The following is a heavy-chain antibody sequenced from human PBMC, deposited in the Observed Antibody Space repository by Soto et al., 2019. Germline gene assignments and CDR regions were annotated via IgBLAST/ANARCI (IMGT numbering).Heavy chain of an antibody. J-gene: IGHJ4*02. CDR2: VTAAGINT. Sequence: PGRSLRLSGAASGFTFSNSSMSWVRQSPGKGLEWVSTVTAAGINTYYADSVKGRFTISRDNSKNTVYLQMNSLRAEDAAVYYCAKGLGPIERWVKFECWGQGTL. D-gene: IGHD1-26*01. V-gene: IGHV3-23*01. CDR3: AKGLGPIERWVKFEC. CDR1: GFTFSNSS.